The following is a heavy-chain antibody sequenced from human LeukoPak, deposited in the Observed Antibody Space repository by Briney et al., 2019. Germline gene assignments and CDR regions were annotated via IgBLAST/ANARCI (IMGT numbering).Heavy chain of an antibody. CDR2: ISYSGGT. D-gene: IGHD3-22*01. CDR3: ARESYSDSSGYYPDY. J-gene: IGHJ4*02. V-gene: IGHV4-59*01. Sequence: PSETLSLTCTVSGGSISSYYWSWIRQPPGKGLEWIGYISYSGGTNYNPSFRSRLTISIDTSKNQFSLKLSSVTAADTAVYYCARESYSDSSGYYPDYWGQGTLVTVSS. CDR1: GGSISSYY.